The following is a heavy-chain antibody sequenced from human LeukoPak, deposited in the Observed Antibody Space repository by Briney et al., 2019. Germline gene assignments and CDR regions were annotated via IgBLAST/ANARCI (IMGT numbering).Heavy chain of an antibody. CDR2: IIPIFGTA. V-gene: IGHV1-69*13. CDR1: GGTFSSYA. CDR3: ARSISLTLTYCSGDCYQDAFDI. J-gene: IGHJ3*02. D-gene: IGHD2-21*02. Sequence: SVKVSCKVSGGTFSSYAISWVRQAPGQGLEWMGGIIPIFGTANHAQKFQGRVTITADESTSTAYMELSSLRSEDTAVYYCARSISLTLTYCSGDCYQDAFDIWGQGTMVTVSS.